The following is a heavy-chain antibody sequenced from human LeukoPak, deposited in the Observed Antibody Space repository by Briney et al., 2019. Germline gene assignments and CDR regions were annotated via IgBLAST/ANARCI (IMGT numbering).Heavy chain of an antibody. CDR2: ISRSGSTI. CDR3: ARAKGYSGYDCGY. J-gene: IGHJ4*02. Sequence: PGGSLRLSCAASGFTFTDYYTSWIRHAPGKGLEWVLYISRSGSTIYYADSVKGRFTISRDNAKNSLRLQMNSLRAEDTAVYYCARAKGYSGYDCGYWGQGTLVTVSS. D-gene: IGHD5-12*01. CDR1: GFTFTDYY. V-gene: IGHV3-11*01.